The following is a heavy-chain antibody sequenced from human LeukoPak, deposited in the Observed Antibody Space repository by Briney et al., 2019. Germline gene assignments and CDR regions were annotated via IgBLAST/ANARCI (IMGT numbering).Heavy chain of an antibody. CDR2: IWYDGSNK. CDR1: GFTFSSYW. J-gene: IGHJ4*02. Sequence: GGSLRLSCAASGFTFSSYWMSWVRQAPGKGLEWVAVIWYDGSNKYYADSVKGRFTISRDNSKNTLYLQMNSLRAEDTAVYYCASHHPQFRYFDYWGQGTLVTVSS. CDR3: ASHHPQFRYFDY. V-gene: IGHV3-33*08.